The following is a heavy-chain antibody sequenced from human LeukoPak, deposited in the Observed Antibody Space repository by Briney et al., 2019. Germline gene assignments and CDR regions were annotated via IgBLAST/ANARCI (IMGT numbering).Heavy chain of an antibody. J-gene: IGHJ4*02. D-gene: IGHD2-8*01. CDR3: ARALIGYYFDY. CDR2: ISSSGSYI. V-gene: IGHV3-21*06. Sequence: GGSLRLSCAASRFTFSSYSMNWVRQAPGKGLEWVSSISSSGSYIYYADSVKGRFTISGDNSKNSLYLQMNSLRAEDTAVYYCARALIGYYFDYWGQGTLVTVSS. CDR1: RFTFSSYS.